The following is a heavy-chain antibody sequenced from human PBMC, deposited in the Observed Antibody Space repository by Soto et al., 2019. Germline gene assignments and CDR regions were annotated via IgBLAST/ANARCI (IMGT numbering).Heavy chain of an antibody. CDR3: ARGAAGTDPVIDNWFGP. CDR2: IKQDGSEK. CDR1: GFTFSSYW. J-gene: IGHJ5*02. D-gene: IGHD6-13*01. V-gene: IGHV3-7*01. Sequence: GGSLRLSCAASGFTFSSYWMSWVRQAPGKGLEWVANIKQDGSEKYYVDSVKGRFTISRDNAKNSLYLQMNSLRAEDTAVYYSARGAAGTDPVIDNWFGPWGQGTLVTVSS.